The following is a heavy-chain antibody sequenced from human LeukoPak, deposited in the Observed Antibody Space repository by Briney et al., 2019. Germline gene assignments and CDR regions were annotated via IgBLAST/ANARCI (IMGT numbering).Heavy chain of an antibody. J-gene: IGHJ4*02. CDR3: ARGLTYYYEFREIDY. CDR2: INPNSGGT. CDR1: GYTFTGYY. Sequence: ASVKVSYKASGYTFTGYYMHWVRQAPGQGLEWMGWINPNSGGTNYAQKFQGRVTMTRDTSISTAYMELSRLRSDDTAVYYCARGLTYYYEFREIDYWGQGTLVTVSS. V-gene: IGHV1-2*02. D-gene: IGHD3-22*01.